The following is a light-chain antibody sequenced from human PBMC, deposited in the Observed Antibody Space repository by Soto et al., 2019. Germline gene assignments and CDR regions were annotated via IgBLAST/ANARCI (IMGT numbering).Light chain of an antibody. CDR1: HGLLHSNGYNY. CDR3: MQALQTPPT. CDR2: LGS. Sequence: IVMTQSPLSLPVTPGEPASISCRSSHGLLHSNGYNYLDWYLQKPGQSPQLLIYLGSNRASGVPDRISGSGSGTDYTLEISRVEAEDVGVYYCMQALQTPPTFGQGTKV. V-gene: IGKV2-28*01. J-gene: IGKJ1*01.